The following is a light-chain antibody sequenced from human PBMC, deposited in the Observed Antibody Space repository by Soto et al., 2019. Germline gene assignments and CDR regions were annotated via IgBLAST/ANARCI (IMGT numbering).Light chain of an antibody. CDR3: QQYKNWPAIT. V-gene: IGKV3D-15*01. CDR2: GAS. CDR1: QSVSSN. J-gene: IGKJ5*01. Sequence: EIVMTQSPATLSVSPGERATLSCRASQSVSSNLAWYQQKPGQAPRLLIYGASTRATGIPAKFSGSGSATEFTLTIRSLQSEDFAVYYCQQYKNWPAITFGQGTRLEIK.